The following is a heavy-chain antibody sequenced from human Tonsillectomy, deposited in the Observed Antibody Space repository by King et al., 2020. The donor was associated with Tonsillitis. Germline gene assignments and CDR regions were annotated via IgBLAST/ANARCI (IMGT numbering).Heavy chain of an antibody. D-gene: IGHD3-10*01. CDR1: GGTFTSYA. CDR3: GLIGRGSYGMDV. Sequence: VQLVQSGAEVKKPGSSVKVSCKASGGTFTSYAISWVRQAPGKGLEWRGGIIPIFGTANYAQKFQGRVTITTDESTSTAYLELSSLRSADTAVYYCGLIGRGSYGMDVWGQGTTVTVSS. CDR2: IIPIFGTA. J-gene: IGHJ6*02. V-gene: IGHV1-69*01.